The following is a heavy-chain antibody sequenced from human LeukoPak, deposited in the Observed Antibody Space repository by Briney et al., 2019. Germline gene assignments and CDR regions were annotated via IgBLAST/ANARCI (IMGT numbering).Heavy chain of an antibody. CDR2: IYTSGST. CDR3: ARGQHTVVTPRDAFDV. D-gene: IGHD4-23*01. CDR1: GGSISSYY. V-gene: IGHV4-4*07. Sequence: SETLSLTCTVSGGSISSYYWSWIRQPAGKGLEWIGRIYTSGSTNYNPSLKSRVTMSVDTSKDQFSLKLSSVTAADTAVYYCARGQHTVVTPRDAFDVWGQGTMVTVSS. J-gene: IGHJ3*01.